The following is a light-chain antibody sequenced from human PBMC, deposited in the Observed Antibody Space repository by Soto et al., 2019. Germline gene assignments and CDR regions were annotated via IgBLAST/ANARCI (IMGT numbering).Light chain of an antibody. V-gene: IGKV1-5*01. Sequence: DIQMTQSPSTLSSAVGDRVTITCRASQSISSWLAWYQQKPGKAPKLLIYDASSLESGVPSRFSGSGSGTEFTLTISSLQPDDFATYYCQQYNSYSWTFGQGTKVDIX. CDR2: DAS. CDR1: QSISSW. CDR3: QQYNSYSWT. J-gene: IGKJ1*01.